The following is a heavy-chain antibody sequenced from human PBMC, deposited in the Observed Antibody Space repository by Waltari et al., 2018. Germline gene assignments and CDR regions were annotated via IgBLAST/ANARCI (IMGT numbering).Heavy chain of an antibody. CDR3: AVRITGTTLWFDP. V-gene: IGHV4-34*01. CDR1: GGSFSGYY. CDR2: INHSGST. D-gene: IGHD1-7*01. J-gene: IGHJ5*02. Sequence: QVQLQQWGAGLLKPSETLSLTCAVYGGSFSGYYWSWIRQPPGKGLEWIGEINHSGSTNYNPTLKSRVTISVDTSKNQFSLKLGSVTAADTGVDYCAVRITGTTLWFDPWGQGTLVTVSS.